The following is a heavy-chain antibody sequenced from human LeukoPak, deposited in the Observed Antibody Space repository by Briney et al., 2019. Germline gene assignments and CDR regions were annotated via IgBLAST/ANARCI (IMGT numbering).Heavy chain of an antibody. CDR2: IYTTGGK. D-gene: IGHD6-19*01. Sequence: PGGTLRLSCAASGFTFSSYWMYWVRQAPGQGLEWVSIIYTTGGKYYADSVKGRFTISRDNSKHTLYLQMNSLRGEDTAVYYCARGSDGWFAFDYWGQGILVTVSS. CDR3: ARGSDGWFAFDY. V-gene: IGHV3-66*01. CDR1: GFTFSSYW. J-gene: IGHJ4*02.